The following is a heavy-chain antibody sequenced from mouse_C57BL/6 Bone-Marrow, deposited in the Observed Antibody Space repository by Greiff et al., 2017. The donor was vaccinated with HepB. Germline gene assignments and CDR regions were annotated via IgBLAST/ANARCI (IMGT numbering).Heavy chain of an antibody. CDR2: IYPRSGNT. D-gene: IGHD1-1*01. CDR1: GYTFTSYG. Sequence: VQLQQSGAELARPGASVKLSCTASGYTFTSYGISWVKQRTGQGLEWIGEIYPRSGNTYYNEKFKGKATLTADKSSSTAYIELRSLTSEDSAVYFCAREPYYYGNYFDYWGQGTTLTVSS. J-gene: IGHJ2*01. CDR3: AREPYYYGNYFDY. V-gene: IGHV1-81*01.